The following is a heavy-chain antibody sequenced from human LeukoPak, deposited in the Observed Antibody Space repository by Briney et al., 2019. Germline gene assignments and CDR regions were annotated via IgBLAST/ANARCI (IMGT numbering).Heavy chain of an antibody. V-gene: IGHV3-23*01. J-gene: IGHJ4*02. CDR1: GFIFISYS. D-gene: IGHD3-22*01. CDR2: ISGSGGST. CDR3: AKLRLKGYYDSSGYEDY. Sequence: PGGSLRLSCAASGFIFISYSMNWVRQAPGKGLEWVSAISGSGGSTYYADSVKGRFTISRDNSKNTLYLQMNSLRAEDTAVYYCAKLRLKGYYDSSGYEDYWGQGTLVTVSS.